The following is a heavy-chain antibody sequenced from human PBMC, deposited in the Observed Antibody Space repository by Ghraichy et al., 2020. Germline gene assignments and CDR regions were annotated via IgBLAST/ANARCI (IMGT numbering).Heavy chain of an antibody. Sequence: GGSLRLSCAASGFTFSSYNMNWVRQAPGKGLEWVSSISTSSSYIYYADSVKGRFTISRDDAKNSLYLQMNSLRAEDTAVYYCARVLQQFGQLDYWGQGTLVTVSS. V-gene: IGHV3-21*01. CDR3: ARVLQQFGQLDY. CDR2: ISTSSSYI. J-gene: IGHJ4*02. D-gene: IGHD6-6*01. CDR1: GFTFSSYN.